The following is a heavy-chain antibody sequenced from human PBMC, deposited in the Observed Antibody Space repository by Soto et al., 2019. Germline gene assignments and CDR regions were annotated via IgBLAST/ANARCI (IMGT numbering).Heavy chain of an antibody. CDR1: GFTFSSYA. CDR2: ISGSGGST. CDR3: AKDLDIVVVPAAHIGNP. Sequence: GGSLRLSCAASGFTFSSYAMSWVRQAPGKGLEWVSAISGSGGSTYYADSVKGRFTISRDNSKNTLYLQMNSLRAEDTAVYYCAKDLDIVVVPAAHIGNPWGQGTLVTVSS. D-gene: IGHD2-2*03. V-gene: IGHV3-23*01. J-gene: IGHJ5*02.